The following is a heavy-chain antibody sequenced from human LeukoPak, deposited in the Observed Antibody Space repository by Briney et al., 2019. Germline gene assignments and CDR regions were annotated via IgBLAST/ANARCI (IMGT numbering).Heavy chain of an antibody. J-gene: IGHJ4*02. CDR3: ARDHKDWGVFDY. CDR1: GFTFDDYA. V-gene: IGHV3-9*01. Sequence: GGSLRLSCAASGFTFDDYAMHWVRQAPGKGLEWVSGISWNSGSIGCADSVKGRFTISRDNAKNSLYLQMNSLRAEDTALYYCARDHKDWGVFDYWGQGTLVTVSS. CDR2: ISWNSGSI. D-gene: IGHD7-27*01.